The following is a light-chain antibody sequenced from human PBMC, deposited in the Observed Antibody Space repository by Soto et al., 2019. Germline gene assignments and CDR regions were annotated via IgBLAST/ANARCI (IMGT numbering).Light chain of an antibody. CDR3: QQYNSYSIP. V-gene: IGKV1-5*01. CDR1: QSSTSW. J-gene: IGKJ5*01. Sequence: DIQMTQSPSSLSASVGDRVTITCRASQSSTSWLAWYKQKPGKAPKLLIYDASSLESGVPSRFRGSGSGTEFTLTISSLQPEDVETYYCQQYNSYSIPFGQGTRLEIK. CDR2: DAS.